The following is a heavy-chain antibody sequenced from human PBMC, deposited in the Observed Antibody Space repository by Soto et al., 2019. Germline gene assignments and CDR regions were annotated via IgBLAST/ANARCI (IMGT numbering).Heavy chain of an antibody. Sequence: PSETLSLTCSVSGAAINSGGFTWTWIRQHAGKGLEWLGNISHSGSTDYNPSLKSRLSISGATSKNHFSLTLTSVTAADAAVYYCATIGVSGYLAVWGQGTTVTVSS. CDR2: ISHSGST. CDR3: ATIGVSGYLAV. J-gene: IGHJ6*02. V-gene: IGHV4-31*03. CDR1: GAAINSGGFT. D-gene: IGHD3-16*02.